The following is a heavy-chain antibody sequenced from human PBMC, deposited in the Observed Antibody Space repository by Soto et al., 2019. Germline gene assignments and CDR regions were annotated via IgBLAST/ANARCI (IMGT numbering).Heavy chain of an antibody. CDR2: IKTKVESYAT. V-gene: IGHV3-73*01. CDR1: GFTLSGVD. D-gene: IGHD2-15*01. CDR3: TRRYCSGGGCYSDFDY. Sequence: HPGGSLRLSCAAAGFTLSGVDIHWVRKGSGEGLEWFGRIKTKVESYATELAASVKGRFTISRDDPKNTAYLEMNSLKTEDTAVYYCTRRYCSGGGCYSDFDYWGQGALVXVSS. J-gene: IGHJ4*02.